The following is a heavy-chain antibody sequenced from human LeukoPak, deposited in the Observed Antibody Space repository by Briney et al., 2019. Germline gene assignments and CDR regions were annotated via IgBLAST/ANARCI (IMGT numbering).Heavy chain of an antibody. Sequence: GGSLRLSCAASGFTFDDYAMHWVRQAPGKGLEWVSGISWNSGSIGYADSVKGRFTISRDNAKNSLYLQMNSLRAEHTALYYCAKDEGQLGFNFQHWGQGTLVTVSS. CDR1: GFTFDDYA. CDR2: ISWNSGSI. CDR3: AKDEGQLGFNFQH. J-gene: IGHJ1*01. V-gene: IGHV3-9*01. D-gene: IGHD3-10*01.